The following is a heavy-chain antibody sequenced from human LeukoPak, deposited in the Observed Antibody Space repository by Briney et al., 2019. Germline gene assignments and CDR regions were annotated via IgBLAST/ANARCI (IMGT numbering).Heavy chain of an antibody. J-gene: IGHJ6*04. CDR3: AKDGLTGVNYYYGMDV. CDR1: GFSFSSYG. CDR2: ISYDESYK. D-gene: IGHD7-27*01. V-gene: IGHV3-30*18. Sequence: GGTLRLSCAASGFSFSSYGIHWVGQAPGTGLEWAAVISYDESYKYYAASVKGRFTISRDNSKNTLSLQMNSLRAEDTAVFYCAKDGLTGVNYYYGMDVWGKGTTVTVSS.